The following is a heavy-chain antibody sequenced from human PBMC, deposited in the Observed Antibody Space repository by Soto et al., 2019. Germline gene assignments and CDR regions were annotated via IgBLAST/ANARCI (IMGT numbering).Heavy chain of an antibody. CDR2: ISGSGGST. J-gene: IGHJ4*02. D-gene: IGHD6-13*01. Sequence: EVQLLESGGGLVQPGGSLRLSCAASGFTFSTYAMSWVRQAPGKGLEWVSAISGSGGSTYYADSVKGRFTISRDNSKNTLDRQINSPRAEDTAVYYCSTPPSSSWSSQFGSWGQGTLVTVS. V-gene: IGHV3-23*01. CDR1: GFTFSTYA. CDR3: STPPSSSWSSQFGS.